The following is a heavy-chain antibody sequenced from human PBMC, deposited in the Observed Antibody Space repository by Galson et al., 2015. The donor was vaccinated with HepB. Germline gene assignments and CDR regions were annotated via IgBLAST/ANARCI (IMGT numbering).Heavy chain of an antibody. CDR2: IYPGDSDT. D-gene: IGHD2-2*01. CDR1: GYSFTNSW. Sequence: QSGAEVKKPGESLKMSCKGSGYSFTNSWIGWVRQVPGKGLEWMAIIYPGDSDTRYSPSFQGQVTISADKSISTAYLQWSSLRASDTAMYYCARVRGYCISTSCYEFDYWGQGTLVTVSS. J-gene: IGHJ4*02. CDR3: ARVRGYCISTSCYEFDY. V-gene: IGHV5-51*01.